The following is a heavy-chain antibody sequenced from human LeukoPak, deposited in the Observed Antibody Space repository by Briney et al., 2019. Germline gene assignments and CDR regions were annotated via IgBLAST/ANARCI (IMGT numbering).Heavy chain of an antibody. CDR3: ARSASNGSGSYTSYYYYMDV. Sequence: PSETLSLTCTVSGGSISSYYWSWIRQPPGKGLEWIGYIYYSGSTNYNPSLKSRVTISVDTSKNQFSLKLSSVTAADTAVYYCARSASNGSGSYTSYYYYMDVWGKGTTVTVSS. J-gene: IGHJ6*03. D-gene: IGHD3-10*01. CDR1: GGSISSYY. CDR2: IYYSGST. V-gene: IGHV4-59*01.